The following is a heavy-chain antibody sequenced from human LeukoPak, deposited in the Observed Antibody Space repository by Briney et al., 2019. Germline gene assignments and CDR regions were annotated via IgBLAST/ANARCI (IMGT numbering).Heavy chain of an antibody. V-gene: IGHV1-69*13. CDR1: GGTFSSYA. CDR2: IIPIFGTA. Sequence: GASVKVSCKASGGTFSSYAISWVRQAPGQGLEWMGGIIPIFGTANYAQKFQGRVTITADESTSTAHMELSSLRSEDTAVYYCARVYYDILTGSYYMDVWGKGTTVTVSS. J-gene: IGHJ6*03. CDR3: ARVYYDILTGSYYMDV. D-gene: IGHD3-9*01.